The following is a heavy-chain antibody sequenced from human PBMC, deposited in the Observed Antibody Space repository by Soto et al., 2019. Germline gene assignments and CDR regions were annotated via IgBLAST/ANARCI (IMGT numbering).Heavy chain of an antibody. V-gene: IGHV3-73*02. CDR2: IRTKPKSYAT. CDR1: GFIFSGSA. J-gene: IGHJ6*02. Sequence: EVQLVESGGGLVQPGGSLKLSCAASGFIFSGSAMHWVRQASGKGLEWVGRIRTKPKSYATDYAASVKGRFTLSRDDSKNMAYLQMSSLKTEDTAVYYCTSLPLDVDGVWVQGTTVTVSS. D-gene: IGHD3-3*01. CDR3: TSLPLDVDGV.